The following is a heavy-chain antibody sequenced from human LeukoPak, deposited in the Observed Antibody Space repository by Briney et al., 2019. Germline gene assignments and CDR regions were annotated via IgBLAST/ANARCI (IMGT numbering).Heavy chain of an antibody. D-gene: IGHD6-13*01. J-gene: IGHJ4*02. CDR1: GFTFSSYA. CDR3: AKGRGGQLVKLYFDY. Sequence: GGSLRLSCATSGFTFSSYAMSWARQAPGKGLEWVSAISGSGGTTYYADSVKGRFTISRDNSKNTLYLQMNSLRAEDTAVYYCAKGRGGQLVKLYFDYWGQGTLVTVSS. CDR2: ISGSGGTT. V-gene: IGHV3-23*01.